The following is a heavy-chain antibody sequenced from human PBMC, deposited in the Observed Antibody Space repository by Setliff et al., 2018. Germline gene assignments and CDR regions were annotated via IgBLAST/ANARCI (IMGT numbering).Heavy chain of an antibody. CDR1: GGSISSYSYY. Sequence: SETLSLTCNVSGGSISSYSYYWGWIRQPPGKGLEWIGNIYYTGITYYNPSLKSRVTISVDTSKNQFSLKLTSVTAADTAVYYCAKYPSKLPELGIYGWFDYWGQGTRVTVSS. D-gene: IGHD7-27*01. J-gene: IGHJ4*02. CDR2: IYYTGIT. CDR3: AKYPSKLPELGIYGWFDY. V-gene: IGHV4-39*07.